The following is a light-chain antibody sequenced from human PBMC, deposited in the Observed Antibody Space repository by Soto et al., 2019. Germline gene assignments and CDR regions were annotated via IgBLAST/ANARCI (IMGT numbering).Light chain of an antibody. CDR1: SSNIGSNT. CDR3: AAWDDSLNGFYV. J-gene: IGLJ1*01. Sequence: QSVLTQPPSASGTPGQRVTISCSGSSSNIGSNTVNWYQQLPGTAPKLLIYGNNQRPSGVPDRFSGSKSGTSASLAISGPQSEDEADYYCAAWDDSLNGFYVFGTGTKVTVL. V-gene: IGLV1-44*01. CDR2: GNN.